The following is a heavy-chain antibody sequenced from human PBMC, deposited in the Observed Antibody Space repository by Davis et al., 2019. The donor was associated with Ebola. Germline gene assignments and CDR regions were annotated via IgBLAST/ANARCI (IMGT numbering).Heavy chain of an antibody. V-gene: IGHV3-23*01. J-gene: IGHJ4*02. CDR3: AKAGPGGIDY. CDR2: ISGSGGRT. CDR1: GFTFSSYA. Sequence: GESLKISCAASGFTFSSYAMSWVRQAPGKGLEWVSAISGSGGRTYYADSVKGRFTISRDNSKNTLYLQMNSLRDEDTAVYYCAKAGPGGIDYWGQGTLVTVSS. D-gene: IGHD3-10*01.